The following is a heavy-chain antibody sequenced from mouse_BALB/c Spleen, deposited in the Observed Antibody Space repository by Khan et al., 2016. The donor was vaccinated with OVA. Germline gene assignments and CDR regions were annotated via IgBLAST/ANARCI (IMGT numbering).Heavy chain of an antibody. V-gene: IGHV2-2*02. CDR2: IWSGGST. Sequence: VKLLESGPGLVQPSQSLSITCTVSGFSLTNFGVHWVRQSPGKGLEWLGVIWSGGSTDYNEAFKSRLSISKDNSKSQVFFKMNSLQANDTATYYCARREYLMTWFAYWGQGTLVTVSA. CDR1: GFSLTNFG. J-gene: IGHJ3*01. CDR3: ARREYLMTWFAY.